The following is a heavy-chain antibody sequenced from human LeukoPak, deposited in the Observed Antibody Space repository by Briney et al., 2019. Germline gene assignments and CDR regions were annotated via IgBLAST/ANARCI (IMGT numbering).Heavy chain of an antibody. CDR3: ARDRTPGMGWFDP. CDR1: GGSISSGDYY. J-gene: IGHJ5*02. D-gene: IGHD4-23*01. V-gene: IGHV4-30-4*01. CDR2: IYYSGST. Sequence: SETLSLTCTVSGGSISSGDYYWSWIRQPPGKGLEWIGYIYYSGSTYYNPSLKSRVTISVDTSKNQFSLKLSSVTAADTAVYYCARDRTPGMGWFDPWGQGTPVTVSS.